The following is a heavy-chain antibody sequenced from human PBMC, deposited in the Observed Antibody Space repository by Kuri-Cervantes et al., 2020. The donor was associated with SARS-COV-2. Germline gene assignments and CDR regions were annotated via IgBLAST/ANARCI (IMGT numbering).Heavy chain of an antibody. CDR2: IYYSGST. CDR3: ARESNYSHYYGTEV. CDR1: GASLNTYY. Sequence: SETLSLTCAVFGASLNTYYWSWIRQPPGKGLEWIGYIYYSGSTTYNPSLKSRVTISVDTSKNQFSLELDSVTAADTAVYYCARESNYSHYYGTEVWGQGTTVTVSS. V-gene: IGHV4-59*01. J-gene: IGHJ6*02. D-gene: IGHD2-21*01.